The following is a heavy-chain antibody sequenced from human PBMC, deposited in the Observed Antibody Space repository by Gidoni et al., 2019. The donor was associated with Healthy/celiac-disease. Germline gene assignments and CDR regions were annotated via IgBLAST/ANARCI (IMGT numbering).Heavy chain of an antibody. V-gene: IGHV3-74*01. CDR2: INSDRSST. D-gene: IGHD4-17*01. CDR1: GFPFSSYW. CDR3: ARDRGDTVTTDYYFDY. Sequence: VQLVESGGGLVQPGGSLRLSCAASGFPFSSYWMHWVRQAPGKGLVWVSRINSDRSSTSYADSVKGRFTIYRDNAKNTLYLQMNSLRAEDTAVYYCARDRGDTVTTDYYFDYWGQGTLVTVSS. J-gene: IGHJ4*02.